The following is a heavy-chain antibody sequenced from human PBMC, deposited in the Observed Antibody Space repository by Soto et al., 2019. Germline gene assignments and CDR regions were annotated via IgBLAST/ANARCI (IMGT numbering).Heavy chain of an antibody. V-gene: IGHV3-74*01. J-gene: IGHJ4*02. CDR2: INTDGSST. D-gene: IGHD3-22*01. Sequence: EGTLRLSCAVSGCTFSSYWMHWVRNGPGKGLVWVSRINTDGSSTTYADSVKGRFTISRDNAKNTVYLQMNSLGAEDTAVYYCARGGYYYDTRGYDFDYWGQGTLVTVSS. CDR3: ARGGYYYDTRGYDFDY. CDR1: GCTFSSYW.